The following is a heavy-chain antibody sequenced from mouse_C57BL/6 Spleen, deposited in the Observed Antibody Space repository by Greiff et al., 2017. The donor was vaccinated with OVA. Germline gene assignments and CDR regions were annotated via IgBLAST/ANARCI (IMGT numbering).Heavy chain of an antibody. V-gene: IGHV6-3*01. Sequence: DVHLVESGGGLVQPGGSMKLSCVASGFTFSNYWMNWVRQSPEKGLEWVAQIRLKSDNYATHYAESVKGRFTISRDDSKSSVYLQMNNLRAEDTGIYYCTGENGYYLDYWGQGTTLTVSS. CDR2: IRLKSDNYAT. CDR1: GFTFSNYW. CDR3: TGENGYYLDY. J-gene: IGHJ2*01. D-gene: IGHD2-2*01.